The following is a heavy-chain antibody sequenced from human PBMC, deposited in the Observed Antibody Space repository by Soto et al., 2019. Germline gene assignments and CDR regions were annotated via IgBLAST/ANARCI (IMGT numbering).Heavy chain of an antibody. V-gene: IGHV1-58*01. J-gene: IGHJ4*02. CDR2: IVVGSGNT. D-gene: IGHD6-19*01. Sequence: SVKVSCKASGFTFTSSAVQWVRQARGQRLEWIGWIVVGSGNTNYALKFQERDTITRDMSTSTAYMDLSSLRSEDTAVDCCAAGNWSSGWYPQDYWGQGTLVTVSS. CDR1: GFTFTSSA. CDR3: AAGNWSSGWYPQDY.